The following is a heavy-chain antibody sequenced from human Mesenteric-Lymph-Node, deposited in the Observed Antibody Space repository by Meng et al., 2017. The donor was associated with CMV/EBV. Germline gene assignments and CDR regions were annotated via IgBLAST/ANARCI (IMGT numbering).Heavy chain of an antibody. CDR3: ARGIGGFGEFFDY. J-gene: IGHJ4*02. Sequence: KASGGPFSSCAISWVRQAPGQGLEWMEGIIPIFGTANYAQKFQGRVTITTDESTSTAYMELSSLRSEDTAVYYCARGIGGFGEFFDYWGQGTLVTVSS. D-gene: IGHD3-10*01. CDR1: GGPFSSCA. CDR2: IIPIFGTA. V-gene: IGHV1-69*05.